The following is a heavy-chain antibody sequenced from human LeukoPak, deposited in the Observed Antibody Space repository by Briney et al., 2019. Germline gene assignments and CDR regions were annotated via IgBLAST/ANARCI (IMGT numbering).Heavy chain of an antibody. CDR2: ISPAGDAT. V-gene: IGHV3-23*01. CDR3: AKRANGYYFDS. CDR1: GFTFSSYG. D-gene: IGHD5-24*01. J-gene: IGHJ4*02. Sequence: GGSLRLSCAASGFTFSSYGMSWVRQAPGKGLEWVSTISPAGDATYYTDSVKGRFTISRDNSKNTVSLLISSLRAEDTAVFYCAKRANGYYFDSWGQGTLVTVSS.